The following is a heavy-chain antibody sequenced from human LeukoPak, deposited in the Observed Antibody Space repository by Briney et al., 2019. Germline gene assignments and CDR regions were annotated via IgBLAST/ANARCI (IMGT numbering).Heavy chain of an antibody. Sequence: ASVKVSCKASGYTFTSYDINWVRQATGQGLEWMGWMNPNSGNTGYAQKFQGRVTMTRNTSISTAYMELSSLRSEDTAVYYCARGSGCGLRYFDWYGNWFDPWGQGTLVTVSS. D-gene: IGHD3-9*01. V-gene: IGHV1-8*01. CDR1: GYTFTSYD. CDR2: MNPNSGNT. CDR3: ARGSGCGLRYFDWYGNWFDP. J-gene: IGHJ5*02.